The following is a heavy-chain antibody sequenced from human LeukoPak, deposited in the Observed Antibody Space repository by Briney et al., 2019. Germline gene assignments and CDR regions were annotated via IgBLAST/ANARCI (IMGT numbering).Heavy chain of an antibody. Sequence: GGSLRLSCAASVFTFSSYEMNWVRQAPGKGLEWVSYISSSGSTIYYADSVKGRFTISRDNAKNSLYLQMNSLRAEDTAVYYCARRLGLGFGEYSNNWFDPWGQGTLVTVSS. CDR2: ISSSGSTI. CDR1: VFTFSSYE. D-gene: IGHD3-10*01. J-gene: IGHJ5*02. CDR3: ARRLGLGFGEYSNNWFDP. V-gene: IGHV3-48*03.